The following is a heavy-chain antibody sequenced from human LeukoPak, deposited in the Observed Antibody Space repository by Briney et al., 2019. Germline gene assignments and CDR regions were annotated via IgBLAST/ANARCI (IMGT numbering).Heavy chain of an antibody. D-gene: IGHD2-2*02. J-gene: IGHJ5*02. Sequence: SVKVSCKASGGTLSSYAISWVRQAPGQGLEWMGGIIPVFGTSNYAQKFQGRVTITADESTRTAYMELSSLRSEDTAVYYCARVTGGRYCSTTSCYMRGWFDPWGQGTLATVSS. CDR1: GGTLSSYA. V-gene: IGHV1-69*13. CDR3: ARVTGGRYCSTTSCYMRGWFDP. CDR2: IIPVFGTS.